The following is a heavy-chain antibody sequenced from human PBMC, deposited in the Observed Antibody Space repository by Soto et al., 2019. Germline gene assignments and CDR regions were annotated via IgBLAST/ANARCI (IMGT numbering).Heavy chain of an antibody. CDR2: IYYSGST. CDR3: ARDTKEGIFDY. D-gene: IGHD5-18*01. CDR1: GGSISSSSYY. V-gene: IGHV4-39*01. Sequence: SETLSLTCTVSGGSISSSSYYWGWIRQPPGKGLEWIGSIYYSGSTYYNPSLKSRVTISVDTSKNQFSLKLSSVTAADTAVYYCARDTKEGIFDYWGQGTLVTVSS. J-gene: IGHJ4*02.